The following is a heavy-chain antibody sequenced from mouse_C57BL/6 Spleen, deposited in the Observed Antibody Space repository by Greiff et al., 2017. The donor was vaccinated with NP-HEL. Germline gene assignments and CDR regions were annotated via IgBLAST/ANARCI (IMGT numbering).Heavy chain of an antibody. CDR3: APDYDGY. J-gene: IGHJ2*01. CDR2: IDPSDSYT. V-gene: IGHV1-59*01. Sequence: QVQLQQPGAELVRPGTSVKLSCKASGYTFTSYWMHWVKQRPGQGLEWIGVIDPSDSYTNYNQKFKGKATLTVDTSSSTAYMQLSSLTSEDSAVSYCAPDYDGYRGQGTTLTVSS. CDR1: GYTFTSYW. D-gene: IGHD2-4*01.